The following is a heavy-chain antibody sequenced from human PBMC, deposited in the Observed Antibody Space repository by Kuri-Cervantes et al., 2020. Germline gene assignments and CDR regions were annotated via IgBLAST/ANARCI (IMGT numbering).Heavy chain of an antibody. Sequence: SVKVSCKASGYTFTGYYMHWVRQAPGQGLEWMGWINPNSGGTNYAQKFQGRATMTRDTSISTAYMELSGLRSEDTAVYYCARGSPGLGGDAFDIWGQGTMVTVSS. CDR1: GYTFTGYY. D-gene: IGHD3-16*01. CDR2: INPNSGGT. V-gene: IGHV1-2*02. J-gene: IGHJ3*02. CDR3: ARGSPGLGGDAFDI.